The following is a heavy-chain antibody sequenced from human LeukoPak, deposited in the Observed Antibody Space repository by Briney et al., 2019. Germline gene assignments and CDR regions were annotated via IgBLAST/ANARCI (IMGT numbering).Heavy chain of an antibody. V-gene: IGHV3-21*01. CDR1: GFTFSSYS. J-gene: IGHJ4*02. Sequence: PGGSLRLSCAASGFTFSSYSMNWVRQAPGKGLEWVSSISSSSSYIYYADSVKGRFTISRDNAKNSLYLQMNSLRAEDTAVYYCARDVSAGYSSSWYFDYWGQGTLVTVSS. CDR2: ISSSSSYI. D-gene: IGHD6-13*01. CDR3: ARDVSAGYSSSWYFDY.